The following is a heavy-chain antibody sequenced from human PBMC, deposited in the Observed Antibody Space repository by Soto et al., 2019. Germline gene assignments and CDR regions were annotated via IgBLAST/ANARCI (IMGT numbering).Heavy chain of an antibody. CDR2: IYYSGST. D-gene: IGHD5-12*01. J-gene: IGHJ4*02. CDR1: GGSISSSSYY. CDR3: ARHRGYSGYDQSYFDY. V-gene: IGHV4-39*01. Sequence: SETLSLTCTVSGGSISSSSYYWGWIRQPPGKGLEWIGSIYYSGSTYYNPSLKSRVTISVDTSKNQFSLKLSSVTAADTAVYYCARHRGYSGYDQSYFDYWGQGTLVTVSS.